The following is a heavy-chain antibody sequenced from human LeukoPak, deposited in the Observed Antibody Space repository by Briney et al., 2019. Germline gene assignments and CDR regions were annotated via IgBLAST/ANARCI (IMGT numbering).Heavy chain of an antibody. Sequence: GGSLRLSCAASGFTFSSYWMTWVRQAPGKGLEWVANIKQGGSGRYYVDSVKGRFTISRDNSKNTLYLQMNSLRAEDTAVYYRAKEGGITMVRGPDYWGQGTLVTVSS. CDR1: GFTFSSYW. V-gene: IGHV3-7*01. CDR2: IKQGGSGR. CDR3: AKEGGITMVRGPDY. D-gene: IGHD3-10*01. J-gene: IGHJ4*02.